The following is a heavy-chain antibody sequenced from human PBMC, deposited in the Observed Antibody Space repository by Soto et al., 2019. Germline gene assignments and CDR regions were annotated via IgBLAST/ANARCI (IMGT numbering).Heavy chain of an antibody. CDR3: ARDNRSRWSHNYGDVRYYYYYGMDV. CDR1: GGSISSYY. V-gene: IGHV4-59*01. CDR2: IYYSGST. Sequence: SETLSLTCTVSGGSISSYYWSWIRQPPGKGLEWIGYIYYSGSTNYNPSLKSRVTISVDTSENQFSLKLSSVTAADTAVYYCARDNRSRWSHNYGDVRYYYYYGMDVWGQGTTVTSP. D-gene: IGHD4-17*01. J-gene: IGHJ6*02.